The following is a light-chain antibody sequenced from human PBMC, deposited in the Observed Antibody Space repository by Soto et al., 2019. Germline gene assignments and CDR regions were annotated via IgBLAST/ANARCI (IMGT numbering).Light chain of an antibody. J-gene: IGLJ1*01. V-gene: IGLV2-8*01. CDR3: SSYTSSSTLV. CDR1: RSDIGAYNF. CDR2: EVT. Sequence: QSALTQPPSASGSPGQSVTFSCTGTRSDIGAYNFVSWYQQFPGKAPKLIIYEVTRRPSGVPDRFSGSKSGNTASLTISGLQAEDEADYYCSSYTSSSTLVFGTGTKVTVL.